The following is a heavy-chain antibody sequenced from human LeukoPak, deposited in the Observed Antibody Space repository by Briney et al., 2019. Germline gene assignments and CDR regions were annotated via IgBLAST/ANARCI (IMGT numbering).Heavy chain of an antibody. CDR1: GYTFTSYD. J-gene: IGHJ6*03. Sequence: RASVKVSCKASGYTFTSYDINWVRQATGQGLEWMGWMNPNSGNTGYAQKFQGRVTITRNTSISTAYMELSSLRSEDTAVYYCARGGRDGYNYYYYYYMDVWGKGTTVTVSS. CDR2: MNPNSGNT. D-gene: IGHD5-24*01. CDR3: ARGGRDGYNYYYYYYMDV. V-gene: IGHV1-8*03.